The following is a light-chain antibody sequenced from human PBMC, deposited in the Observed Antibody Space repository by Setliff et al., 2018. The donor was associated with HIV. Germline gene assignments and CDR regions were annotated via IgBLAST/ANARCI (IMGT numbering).Light chain of an antibody. CDR3: CSYAGGYTYV. J-gene: IGLJ1*01. Sequence: QSVLTQPRSVSGSPGQSVTISCTGTSSDVGGYNYVSWYQQHPGKAPKLMIYDVSKRPSGVPDRFSGSKSGNTASLTISGLQAEDEADYYCCSYAGGYTYVFGTGTKVT. CDR1: SSDVGGYNY. V-gene: IGLV2-11*01. CDR2: DVS.